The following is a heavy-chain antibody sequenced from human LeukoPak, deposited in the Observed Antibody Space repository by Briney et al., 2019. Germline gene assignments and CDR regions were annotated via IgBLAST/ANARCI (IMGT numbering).Heavy chain of an antibody. CDR1: GYTFTGYY. V-gene: IGHV1-2*06. CDR3: ARDKRWLQSTLDY. D-gene: IGHD5-24*01. J-gene: IGHJ4*02. CDR2: INPNSGGT. Sequence: GASVKVSCKASGYTFTGYYMYWVRQAPGQGLEWMGRINPNSGGTNYAQKFQGRVTMTRDTSISTAYMELSRLRSDDTAVYYCARDKRWLQSTLDYWGQGTLVTVSS.